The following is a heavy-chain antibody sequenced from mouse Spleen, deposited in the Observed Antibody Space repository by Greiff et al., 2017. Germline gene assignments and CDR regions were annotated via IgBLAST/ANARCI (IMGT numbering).Heavy chain of an antibody. J-gene: IGHJ2*01. D-gene: IGHD1-1*01. V-gene: IGHV1-18*01. CDR3: ARNYGSSYGLFDY. CDR1: GYTFTDYN. Sequence: VQLKQSGPELVKPGASVKIPCKASGYTFTDYNMDWVKQSHGKSLEWIGDINPNNGGTIYNQKFKGKATLTVDKSSSTAYMELRSLTSEDTAVYYCARNYGSSYGLFDYWGQGTTLTVSS. CDR2: INPNNGGT.